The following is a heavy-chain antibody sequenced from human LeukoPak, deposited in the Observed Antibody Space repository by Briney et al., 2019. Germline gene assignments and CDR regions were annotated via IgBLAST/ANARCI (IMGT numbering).Heavy chain of an antibody. V-gene: IGHV3-23*01. D-gene: IGHD3-16*01. CDR1: GFTFSSYG. CDR3: AKDDNYIRFLS. CDR2: ITGSGGNR. J-gene: IGHJ5*02. Sequence: GGSLRLSCAASGFTFSSYGMHWVRQAPGKGLEWVSGITGSGGNRYYADSVKGRFTISRDNSKNTLYLQMNSLRAEDTAVYYCAKDDNYIRFLSWGQGTLVTVS.